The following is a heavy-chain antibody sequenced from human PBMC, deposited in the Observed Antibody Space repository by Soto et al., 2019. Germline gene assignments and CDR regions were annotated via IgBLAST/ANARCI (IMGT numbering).Heavy chain of an antibody. J-gene: IGHJ4*02. D-gene: IGHD2-21*01. CDR3: ARHIAVAGTRGFDH. V-gene: IGHV4-4*02. Sequence: QVQLQESGPGLMKPSGTLSLTCAVSGGSITSNWWSWVRQPPGKGLEWIAEIFQTGSAYYNPSLMSRLTRSMDKSRTHLSLDRNSVTAADTSVYYCARHIAVAGTRGFDHWGQGTRVTVSS. CDR2: IFQTGSA. CDR1: GGSITSNW.